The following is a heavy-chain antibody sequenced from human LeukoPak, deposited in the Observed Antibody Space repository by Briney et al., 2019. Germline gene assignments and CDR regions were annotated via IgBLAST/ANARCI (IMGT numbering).Heavy chain of an antibody. J-gene: IGHJ4*02. CDR2: INPSGGST. V-gene: IGHV1-46*01. Sequence: GASVKVSCKASGYTFTSYYMHWVRQAPGQGLEWMGIINPSGGSTSYAQEFQGRVTMTRDTSTSTVYMELSSLRSEDTVVYYCARDLESLWFGDYWGQGTLVTVSS. D-gene: IGHD3-10*01. CDR3: ARDLESLWFGDY. CDR1: GYTFTSYY.